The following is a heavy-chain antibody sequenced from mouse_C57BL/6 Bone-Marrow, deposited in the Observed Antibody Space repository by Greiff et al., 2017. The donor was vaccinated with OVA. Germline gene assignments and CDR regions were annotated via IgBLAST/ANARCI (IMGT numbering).Heavy chain of an antibody. Sequence: EVQLQQSGPELVKPGASVKISCKASGYTFTDYYMNWVKQSHGKSLEWIGDINPNNGGTSYNQKFKGKATLTVDKSSSTAYMELRSLTSEDSAVYYCAITVVATRGFAYWGQGTLVTVSA. V-gene: IGHV1-26*01. J-gene: IGHJ3*01. CDR2: INPNNGGT. CDR3: AITVVATRGFAY. CDR1: GYTFTDYY. D-gene: IGHD1-1*01.